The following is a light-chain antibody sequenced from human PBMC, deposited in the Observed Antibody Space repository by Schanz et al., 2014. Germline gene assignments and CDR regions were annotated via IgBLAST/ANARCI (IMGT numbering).Light chain of an antibody. CDR3: QQYESYPRT. J-gene: IGKJ1*01. Sequence: DIQMTQSPSSVSASVGDRVTLTCRASRGISSWLAWYQQKPGRAPKLLIYGASTLQGGVPSRFSASGSGTDFTLTISCLQSEDFATYYCQQYESYPRTFGQGTKVEIK. CDR2: GAS. CDR1: RGISSW. V-gene: IGKV1-12*01.